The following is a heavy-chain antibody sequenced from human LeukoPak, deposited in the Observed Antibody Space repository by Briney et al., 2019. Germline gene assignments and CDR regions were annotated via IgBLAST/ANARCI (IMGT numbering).Heavy chain of an antibody. D-gene: IGHD4/OR15-4a*01. CDR2: IRSKAFGGTT. V-gene: IGHV3-49*04. CDR3: TRESSPWDTDYDYMDV. Sequence: GGSLRLSCTASGFTFSDYAMTWVRQTPGKGLEWVGFIRSKAFGGTTEYGASVTGRVTISRDDSKNIAYLQMNSLNTEDSAVYYCTRESSPWDTDYDYMDVWGQGTTVTVSS. J-gene: IGHJ6*02. CDR1: GFTFSDYA.